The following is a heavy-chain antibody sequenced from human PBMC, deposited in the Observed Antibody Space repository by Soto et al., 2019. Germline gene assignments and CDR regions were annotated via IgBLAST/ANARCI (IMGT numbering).Heavy chain of an antibody. CDR3: ARDKITGLFDY. Sequence: LETLSLTCAVSGASITYTHYYWGWIRQPPGKAPEWIGEINHSGSTNYNPSLKSRVTISVDTSKNQFSLKLTSVTAADTAVYYCARDKITGLFDYWGQGTLVTVSS. CDR1: GASITYTHYY. J-gene: IGHJ4*02. D-gene: IGHD2-8*02. V-gene: IGHV4-39*07. CDR2: INHSGST.